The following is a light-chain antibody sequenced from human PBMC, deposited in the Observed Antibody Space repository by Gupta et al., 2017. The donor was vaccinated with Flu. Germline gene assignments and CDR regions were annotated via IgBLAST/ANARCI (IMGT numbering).Light chain of an antibody. V-gene: IGKV3-15*01. Sequence: EIVMTQSPATLSVSPGARATLSCRASQSVSSNLAWYQQKPGQAPRLLVYGASTRATGIPARFSGSGSGTEFTLPISSLQSEDFAVYYCQQYNNWPPRDSFGQGTKLEIK. CDR2: GAS. CDR3: QQYNNWPPRDS. CDR1: QSVSSN. J-gene: IGKJ2*03.